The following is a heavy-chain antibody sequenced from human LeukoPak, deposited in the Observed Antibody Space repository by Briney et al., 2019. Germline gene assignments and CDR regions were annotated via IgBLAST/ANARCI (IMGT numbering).Heavy chain of an antibody. Sequence: GGSLRLSCAASGFTFDEYAMHWGRQAPGKGLEGGSGISWNRGSIDYADSVKGRFTISRDNANNSLYLQMNSLRAEDTALYYCAKDIDPYYYGSGSPQAPDYWGQGTLVTVSS. J-gene: IGHJ4*02. CDR3: AKDIDPYYYGSGSPQAPDY. V-gene: IGHV3-9*01. D-gene: IGHD3-10*01. CDR1: GFTFDEYA. CDR2: ISWNRGSI.